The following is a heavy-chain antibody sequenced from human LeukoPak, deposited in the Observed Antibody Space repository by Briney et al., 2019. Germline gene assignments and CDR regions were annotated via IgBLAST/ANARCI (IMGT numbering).Heavy chain of an antibody. CDR2: ISGSGDTT. CDR3: ARGNIRGYSYGFDS. CDR1: GFTFSSYV. Sequence: GGSLRLSCAASGFTFSSYVMSWVRLAPGKGLEWVSVISGSGDTTYYADSVKGRFTISRDNSRNTLYLQMNSLRVEDTAVYYCARGNIRGYSYGFDSWGQGTLVTVSS. D-gene: IGHD5-18*01. J-gene: IGHJ4*02. V-gene: IGHV3-23*01.